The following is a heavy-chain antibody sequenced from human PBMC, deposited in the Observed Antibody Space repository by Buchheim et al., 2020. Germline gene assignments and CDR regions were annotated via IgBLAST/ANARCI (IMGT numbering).Heavy chain of an antibody. V-gene: IGHV3-11*06. CDR2: ISSSSSYT. CDR3: AKGTIFGVEGGMDV. J-gene: IGHJ6*02. CDR1: GFTFTDYY. D-gene: IGHD3-3*01. Sequence: QVQLVESGGGSVKPGGSLRLSCAASGFTFTDYYMSWIRQAPGKGLEWVSYISSSSSYTNYADSVKGRFTISRDNAKTSLYLQMNSLRAEDAAVYYCAKGTIFGVEGGMDVWGQGTT.